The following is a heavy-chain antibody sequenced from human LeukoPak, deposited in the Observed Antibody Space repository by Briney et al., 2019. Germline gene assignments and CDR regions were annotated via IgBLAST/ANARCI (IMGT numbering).Heavy chain of an antibody. J-gene: IGHJ6*03. V-gene: IGHV3-23*01. CDR2: ISGSGGST. CDR1: GFTFSSYA. Sequence: GGSLRLSCAASGFTFSSYAMSWVRQAPGKGLEWVSAISGSGGSTYYADSVKGRFTISRDNSKNTLYLQMNSLRAEDTAVYYCAKWIAAADTYYYYYMDVRGKGTTVTVSS. CDR3: AKWIAAADTYYYYYMDV. D-gene: IGHD6-13*01.